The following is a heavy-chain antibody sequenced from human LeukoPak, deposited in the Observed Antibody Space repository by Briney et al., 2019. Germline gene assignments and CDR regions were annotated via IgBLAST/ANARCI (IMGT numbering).Heavy chain of an antibody. CDR2: INPNSGGT. V-gene: IGHV1-2*02. CDR3: AINYDMLTGSDAFDI. D-gene: IGHD3-9*01. Sequence: ASVKVSCKASGYTFTGYYMHWVRQAPGQGLEWMGWINPNSGGTNYAQKFQGRVTMTRDTSISSAYMELSRLRSDDTAVYYCAINYDMLTGSDAFDIWGQGTMVTVSS. J-gene: IGHJ3*02. CDR1: GYTFTGYY.